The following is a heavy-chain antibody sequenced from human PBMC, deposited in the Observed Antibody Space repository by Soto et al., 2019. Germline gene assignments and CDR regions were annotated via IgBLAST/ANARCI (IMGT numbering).Heavy chain of an antibody. CDR3: ARDAEGGLVVAYYFDY. Sequence: QVQLVESGGGVVQPGRSLRLSCAASGFTFSSYGMHWVRQAPGKGLEWVAVIWYDGSNKYYADSVKGRFTISRDNSKNTLYLQMNSLRAEDTAVYYCARDAEGGLVVAYYFDYWGQGTLVNVSS. J-gene: IGHJ4*02. V-gene: IGHV3-33*01. D-gene: IGHD3-22*01. CDR2: IWYDGSNK. CDR1: GFTFSSYG.